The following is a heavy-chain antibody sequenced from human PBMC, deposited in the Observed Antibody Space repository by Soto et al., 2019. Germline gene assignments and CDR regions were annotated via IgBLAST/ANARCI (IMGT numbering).Heavy chain of an antibody. CDR2: IYYSGST. CDR1: GGSISSGGYY. CDR3: ARELVTYCGGDCYSYYFEY. Sequence: ASETLSLTCTVSGGSISSGGYYWSWIRQHPGKGLEWIGYIYYSGSTYYNPSLKSRVTISVDTSKNQFSLKLSSVTAADTAVYYCARELVTYCGGDCYSYYFEYWGQGTLVTVSS. V-gene: IGHV4-31*03. D-gene: IGHD2-21*02. J-gene: IGHJ4*02.